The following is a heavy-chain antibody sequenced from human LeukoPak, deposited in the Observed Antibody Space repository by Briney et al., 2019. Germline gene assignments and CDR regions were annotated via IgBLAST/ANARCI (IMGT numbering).Heavy chain of an antibody. CDR1: GGSISGYY. CDR2: VYYTGST. CDR3: ARLWRGEETYYYYGVDV. D-gene: IGHD3-3*01. V-gene: IGHV4-59*08. J-gene: IGHJ6*02. Sequence: SETLFLTCAVSGGSISGYYWSWIRQPPGKGLEWIGNVYYTGSTNYNPSLKSRLTISVDTSKNHLSLKLSFVTAADTAVYYCARLWRGEETYYYYGVDVWGHGTTVTVSS.